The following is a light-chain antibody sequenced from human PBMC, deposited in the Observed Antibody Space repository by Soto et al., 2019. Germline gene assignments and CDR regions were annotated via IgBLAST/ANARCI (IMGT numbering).Light chain of an antibody. J-gene: IGLJ2*01. CDR2: SNN. CDR1: SSNIGSNT. V-gene: IGLV1-44*01. Sequence: QSVLTQPPSASGTPGQRVTLSCSGSSSNIGSNTVNWYQQLPGTAPKLLIYSNNQRPSGLPDRFSGSKSGTSASLAISGLQSEDEADYYCAAWDDSLNGVVFGGGTKVTVL. CDR3: AAWDDSLNGVV.